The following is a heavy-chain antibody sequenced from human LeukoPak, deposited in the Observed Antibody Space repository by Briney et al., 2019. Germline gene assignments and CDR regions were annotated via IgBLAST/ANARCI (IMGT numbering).Heavy chain of an antibody. V-gene: IGHV3-43*01. CDR2: ISWDGDST. J-gene: IGHJ4*02. CDR3: AKDIGVGYCNGCLFDY. Sequence: AGGSLRLSCVASGLIFDDYTMHWVRQAPGKGLEWVSLISWDGDSTYYADSVKGRFTISRDNSKNSLYLQMNSLRTEDTALYYCAKDIGVGYCNGCLFDYWGQGTLVTVSS. D-gene: IGHD2-15*01. CDR1: GLIFDDYT.